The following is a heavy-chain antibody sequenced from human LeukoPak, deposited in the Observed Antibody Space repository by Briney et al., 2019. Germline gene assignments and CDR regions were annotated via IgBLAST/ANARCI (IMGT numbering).Heavy chain of an antibody. J-gene: IGHJ4*02. CDR2: MNPESGNT. V-gene: IGHV1-8*01. D-gene: IGHD1-1*01. Sequence: ASVKVSCKASGYTFTAHHINWVRQATGQGFEWMGWMNPESGNTNYAQKFQGRLTMTWDTSTNTACMELSSLRSEDTAVYYCARGRPTNLNGIYWGQGTLVTVSS. CDR3: ARGRPTNLNGIY. CDR1: GYTFTAHH.